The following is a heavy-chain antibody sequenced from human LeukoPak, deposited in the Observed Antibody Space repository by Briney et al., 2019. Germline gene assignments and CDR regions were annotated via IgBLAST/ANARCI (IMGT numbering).Heavy chain of an antibody. CDR2: IIPIFGTA. J-gene: IGHJ4*02. CDR3: ARDPPRRDGYNREGDY. D-gene: IGHD5-24*01. V-gene: IGHV1-69*05. Sequence: ASVKVSCKASGGTFISYAISWVRQAPGQGLEWMGRIIPIFGTANYAQKFQGRVTITTDESTSTAYMELSSLRSEDTAVYYCARDPPRRDGYNREGDYWGQGTLVTVSS. CDR1: GGTFISYA.